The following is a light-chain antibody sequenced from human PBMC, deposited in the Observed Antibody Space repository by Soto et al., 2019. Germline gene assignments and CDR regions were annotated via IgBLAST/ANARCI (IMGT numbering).Light chain of an antibody. CDR3: QKYNSAPLT. CDR1: QGISNY. V-gene: IGKV1-27*01. J-gene: IGKJ3*01. Sequence: DIQMTQSPSSLSASVGDRVTITCRASQGISNYLAWYQQKPGKVPKLLIYAASTLQSGVPSRFSGSGSVTDFTLTISSLQPEDGATYYCQKYNSAPLTFGPGTKVDIK. CDR2: AAS.